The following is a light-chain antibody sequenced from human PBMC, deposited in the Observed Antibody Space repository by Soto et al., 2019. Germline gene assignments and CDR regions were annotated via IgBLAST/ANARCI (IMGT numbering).Light chain of an antibody. J-gene: IGLJ1*01. CDR2: DVG. Sequence: QSALTQPASVSGSPGQSITISCTGTSSDIGTYNFVSWYQVHPGRAPKLIIHDVGDRPSGVSNRFSGSKSGNTASLTISGLQPEDEADYYCSSYRSPTTVFGTGTKLTVL. CDR3: SSYRSPTTV. V-gene: IGLV2-14*01. CDR1: SSDIGTYNF.